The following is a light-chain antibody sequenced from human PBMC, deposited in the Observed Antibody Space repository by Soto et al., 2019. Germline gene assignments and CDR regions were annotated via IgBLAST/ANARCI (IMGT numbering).Light chain of an antibody. V-gene: IGLV1-44*01. J-gene: IGLJ2*01. CDR2: NNY. CDR3: AAWDDSLNALV. CDR1: SSNIGSNT. Sequence: QLVLTQPPSASGTPGQRVTISCSGGSSNIGSNTVNWYQQFPGAAPKLLIHNNYQRPSGVPDRFSGSTSGTSASLAITGLQSEDEADYYCAAWDDSLNALVFGGGTKLTVL.